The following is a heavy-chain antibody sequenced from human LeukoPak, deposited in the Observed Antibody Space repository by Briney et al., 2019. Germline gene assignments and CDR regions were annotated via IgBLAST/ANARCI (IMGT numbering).Heavy chain of an antibody. CDR1: GGSISGSSYY. Sequence: SETLSLTCTVSGGSISGSSYYWGWIRQPPGKGLEWIGSIYYSGSTYYNPSLKSRVTISVDTSKNQFSLKLNSVTATDTAVYYCARVRDGYNYWDFDYWGQGTLVTVSS. CDR2: IYYSGST. J-gene: IGHJ4*02. V-gene: IGHV4-39*02. CDR3: ARVRDGYNYWDFDY. D-gene: IGHD5-24*01.